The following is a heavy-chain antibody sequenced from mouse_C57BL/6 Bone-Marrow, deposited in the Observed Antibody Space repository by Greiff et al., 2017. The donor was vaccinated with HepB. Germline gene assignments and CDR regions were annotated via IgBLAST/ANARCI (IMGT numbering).Heavy chain of an antibody. CDR1: GYTFTSYW. CDR3: ARWLLRGHYFDY. V-gene: IGHV1-55*01. CDR2: IYPGSGST. D-gene: IGHD2-3*01. J-gene: IGHJ2*01. Sequence: QVQLQQPGAELVKPGASVKMSCKASGYTFTSYWITWVKQRPGQGLEWIGDIYPGSGSTNYNEKFKSKATLTVDTSSSTAYMQLSSLTSEDSAVYCCARWLLRGHYFDYWGQGTTLTVSS.